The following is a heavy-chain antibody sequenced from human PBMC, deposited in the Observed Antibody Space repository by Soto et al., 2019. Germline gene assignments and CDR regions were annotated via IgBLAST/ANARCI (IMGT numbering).Heavy chain of an antibody. J-gene: IGHJ4*02. CDR3: ARGNLAAAGHDY. V-gene: IGHV4-4*02. CDR2: IYYSGST. CDR1: GGSISSSNY. Sequence: SETLSLTCAVSGGSISSSNYWSCVRQPPGKGLGWIGYIYYSGSTYNNPSLKSRVTISVDTSKNQFSLKLSSVTAADTAVYYCARGNLAAAGHDYWGQGTLVTVSS. D-gene: IGHD6-13*01.